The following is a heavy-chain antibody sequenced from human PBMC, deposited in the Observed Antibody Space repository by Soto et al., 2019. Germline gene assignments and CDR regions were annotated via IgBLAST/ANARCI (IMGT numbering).Heavy chain of an antibody. CDR3: ARSQGSSSSLDIYYYYYYGMDV. CDR1: GGTFSSYA. Sequence: QVQLVQSGAEVKKPGSSVKVSCKAPGGTFSSYAISWVRQAPGQGLAWMGGIIPIFGTAKYAQKFQGRVTITADESTSTGYMELSSLRSEDTAVYYCARSQGSSSSLDIYYYYYYGMDVWGQGTTVTVSS. CDR2: IIPIFGTA. V-gene: IGHV1-69*01. J-gene: IGHJ6*02. D-gene: IGHD2-2*01.